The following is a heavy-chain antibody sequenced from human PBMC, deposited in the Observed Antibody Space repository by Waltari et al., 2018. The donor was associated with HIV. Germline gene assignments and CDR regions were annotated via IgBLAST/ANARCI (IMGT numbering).Heavy chain of an antibody. Sequence: QITLKESAPTLVKPTQTLTLTCTFSGFSLSTSGVGVGWIRQPPGKAPEWLALIYWNDDKRYSPSLKSRLTITKDTSKNQVVLTMTNMDPVDTATYYCAHRRLARAVAGTLYNWFDPWGQGILVTVSS. CDR2: IYWNDDK. J-gene: IGHJ5*02. CDR3: AHRRLARAVAGTLYNWFDP. D-gene: IGHD6-19*01. V-gene: IGHV2-5*01. CDR1: GFSLSTSGVG.